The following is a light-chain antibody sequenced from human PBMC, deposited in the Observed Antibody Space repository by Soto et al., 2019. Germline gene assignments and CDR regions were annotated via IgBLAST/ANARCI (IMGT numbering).Light chain of an antibody. CDR2: GAS. CDR1: QSVSYN. J-gene: IGKJ4*01. Sequence: EIVMTQSPATLSVSPGERATLSCMASQSVSYNLAWYQQKPGQAPRLLIYGASTRATGIPARFSGSGSGTEFTLTISGLQSGDFAVYYCQQYDKWPLTFGGGTKVEIK. V-gene: IGKV3-15*01. CDR3: QQYDKWPLT.